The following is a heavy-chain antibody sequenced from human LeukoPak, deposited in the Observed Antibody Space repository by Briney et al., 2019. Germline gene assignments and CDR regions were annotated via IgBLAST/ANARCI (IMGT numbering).Heavy chain of an antibody. CDR1: GFTFSSYG. D-gene: IGHD3-3*02. V-gene: IGHV3-23*01. CDR2: ISGSGGST. J-gene: IGHJ4*02. Sequence: GGSLRLSCAASGFTFSSYGMSWVRQAPGKGLEWVSTISGSGGSTYYADSVKGRFTISRDNSRNTLYLQMSSLRAEDTAVYYCAKGHFFDYWGQGALVTVSS. CDR3: AKGHFFDY.